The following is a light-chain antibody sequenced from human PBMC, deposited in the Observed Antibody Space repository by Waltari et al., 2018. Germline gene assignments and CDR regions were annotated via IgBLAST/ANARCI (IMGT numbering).Light chain of an antibody. V-gene: IGLV3-1*01. Sequence: SYEVTQPPSVSVSPGQTATITCSGSKVGDKSVCWYQQKAGQYPRLLIYRDNMRPSGIPERFSGSNSGNTATLTISGTQALDEADYHCQAWDSGIVFGGGTKLTVL. CDR2: RDN. J-gene: IGLJ2*01. CDR3: QAWDSGIV. CDR1: KVGDKS.